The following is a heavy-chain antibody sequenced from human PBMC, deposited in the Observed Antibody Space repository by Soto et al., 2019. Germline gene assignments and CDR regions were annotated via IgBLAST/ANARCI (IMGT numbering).Heavy chain of an antibody. CDR1: GYTFTSYY. J-gene: IGHJ3*02. CDR2: INPSGGST. V-gene: IGHV1-46*01. CDR3: ARDCGEMAKTPHDAFDI. D-gene: IGHD2-21*01. Sequence: GASVKVSCKASGYTFTSYYMHWVRQAPGQGLEWMGIINPSGGSTSYAQKFQGRVTMTRDTSTSTVYMELSSLRSEDTAVYYCARDCGEMAKTPHDAFDIWGQGTMVTVSS.